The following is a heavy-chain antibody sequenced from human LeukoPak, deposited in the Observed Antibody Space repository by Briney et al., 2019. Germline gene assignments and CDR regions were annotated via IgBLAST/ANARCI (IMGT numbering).Heavy chain of an antibody. J-gene: IGHJ4*02. Sequence: GGSLRLSCAASGFTFSGSAMHWVRQASGKGLEWVGRIRSKANSYATAYAASVKGRFTISRDDSKNTAYLQMNSLKTEDTALYYCTRTRNSYGTIDWGQGTLVTVSS. CDR2: IRSKANSYAT. D-gene: IGHD5-18*01. CDR1: GFTFSGSA. V-gene: IGHV3-73*01. CDR3: TRTRNSYGTID.